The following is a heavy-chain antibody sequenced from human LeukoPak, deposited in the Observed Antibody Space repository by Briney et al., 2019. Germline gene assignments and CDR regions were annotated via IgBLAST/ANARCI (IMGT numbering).Heavy chain of an antibody. CDR3: AKDTSVGATPDAFDI. Sequence: PGGSLRLSCAVSGFTFGSYAMHWVRQAPGKGLEWVALISYSGSNKYYGDSVKGRFTISRDNAKNSLYLQMNSLRAENTALYYCAKDTSVGATPDAFDIWGQGTMVTVSS. D-gene: IGHD1-26*01. J-gene: IGHJ3*02. V-gene: IGHV3-30*19. CDR2: ISYSGSNK. CDR1: GFTFGSYA.